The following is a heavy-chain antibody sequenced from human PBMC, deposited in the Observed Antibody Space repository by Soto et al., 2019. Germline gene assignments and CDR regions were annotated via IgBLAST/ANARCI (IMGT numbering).Heavy chain of an antibody. CDR3: AREARYLYSFCY. J-gene: IGHJ4*02. CDR2: ISAYNGNT. Sequence: QVQLVQSGAEVKKPGASVKVSCKASGYTFTSYGMSWVRQAPGQGLEWMGWISAYNGNTNYAHKLQGRVTMTTDTSTSTAYMELRNLRSDDTALYCCAREARYLYSFCYWGQGTLVTVSS. V-gene: IGHV1-18*01. CDR1: GYTFTSYG. D-gene: IGHD2-2*02.